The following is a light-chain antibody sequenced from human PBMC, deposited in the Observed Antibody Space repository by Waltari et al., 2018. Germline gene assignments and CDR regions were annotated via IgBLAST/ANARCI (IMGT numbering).Light chain of an antibody. CDR3: QSADSSGTHLV. CDR1: ALPKQY. V-gene: IGLV3-25*03. CDR2: KDS. Sequence: SYELTQTPSLSVSPGQTATITCSGDALPKQYGHWYQQRPGQAPVLVIYKDSERPAGIPERFSGSSSGTLVTLTIYGVHPDDEADYYCQSADSSGTHLVFGGGTRLTVL. J-gene: IGLJ2*01.